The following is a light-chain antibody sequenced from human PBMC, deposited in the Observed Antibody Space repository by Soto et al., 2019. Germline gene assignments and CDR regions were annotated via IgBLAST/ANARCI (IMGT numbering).Light chain of an antibody. V-gene: IGKV1-5*03. CDR2: TAS. CDR1: QSISSW. J-gene: IGKJ1*01. CDR3: QQYNSYPWT. Sequence: DIPMPQSPSTLSASVGDRVTITCRASQSISSWLAWYQQKPGKAPKLLIHTASSLESGVPSRFSGSGSGTEFTLTISSLQPDDFATYYCQQYNSYPWTFGQGTKVEIK.